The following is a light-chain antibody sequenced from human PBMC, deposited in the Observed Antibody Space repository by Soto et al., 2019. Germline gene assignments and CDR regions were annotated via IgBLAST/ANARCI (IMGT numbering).Light chain of an antibody. CDR2: AAS. Sequence: EIVLTQSPGTLSFSTRERATLSCRASQSVTSSFFAWYQQKPGQAPRLLIYAASNGATGIPDRFSGSGSGTYFTLSIISLGPEDFAVYFCQHRASWPLTFGGGTKVDI. V-gene: IGKV3D-20*02. J-gene: IGKJ4*01. CDR1: QSVTSSF. CDR3: QHRASWPLT.